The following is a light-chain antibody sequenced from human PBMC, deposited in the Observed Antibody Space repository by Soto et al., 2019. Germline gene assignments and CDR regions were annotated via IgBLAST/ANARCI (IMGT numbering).Light chain of an antibody. CDR2: ATS. J-gene: IGKJ5*01. CDR3: QQYNNWPPFT. V-gene: IGKV3D-15*01. CDR1: QSVSTN. Sequence: EIVMTQPPATLSVSPGERATLSCRASQSVSTNLAWYQQKPGQAPRLLIYATSARATGIPARFSGSGSGTEFTLTISNLQSEDFAVYYCQQYNNWPPFTFGQGTRLEIK.